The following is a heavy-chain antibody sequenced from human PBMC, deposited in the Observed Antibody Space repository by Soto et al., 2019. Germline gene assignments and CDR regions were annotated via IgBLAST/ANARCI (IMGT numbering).Heavy chain of an antibody. J-gene: IGHJ6*02. Sequence: EVRLVESGGGLVKPGGSLRLSCAASGFPFNLYTMNWVRQAPGRGLEWVSNINSIGSYLWYVDSVQGRFTISRDNAKNSLYLQMNSLRAEDTAVYYCVRVVITFMRGRIRCDHDGLDVWGRGTTVTVSS. CDR3: VRVVITFMRGRIRCDHDGLDV. CDR1: GFPFNLYT. D-gene: IGHD3-10*01. V-gene: IGHV3-21*06. CDR2: INSIGSYL.